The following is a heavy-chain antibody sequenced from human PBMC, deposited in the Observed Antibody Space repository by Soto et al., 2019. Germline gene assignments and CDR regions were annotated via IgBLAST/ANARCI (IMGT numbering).Heavy chain of an antibody. D-gene: IGHD6-6*01. Sequence: KASETLSLTCTVSGGSISSGDYYWSWIRQPPGKGLEWIGYIYYSGSTYYNPSLKSRLTISVDTSRNQFSLKLTSVTAADTAVYYCARASSSHKYFQHWGQGTLVTVSS. V-gene: IGHV4-30-4*01. CDR3: ARASSSHKYFQH. CDR1: GGSISSGDYY. J-gene: IGHJ1*01. CDR2: IYYSGST.